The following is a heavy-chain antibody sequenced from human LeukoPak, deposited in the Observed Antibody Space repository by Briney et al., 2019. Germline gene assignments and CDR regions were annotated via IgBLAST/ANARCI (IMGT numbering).Heavy chain of an antibody. D-gene: IGHD2-15*01. Sequence: SETLSLTCTVSGGSISIYFYSWMRQSPGKGLEWIGYSNYGGSTNYNPSLKSRVTISVDRSKNQFSLKVKSVTAADTAVYYCAREGRSDRWSSNWFDPWGLGTLVTVSS. CDR3: AREGRSDRWSSNWFDP. CDR2: SNYGGST. CDR1: GGSISIYF. J-gene: IGHJ5*02. V-gene: IGHV4-59*01.